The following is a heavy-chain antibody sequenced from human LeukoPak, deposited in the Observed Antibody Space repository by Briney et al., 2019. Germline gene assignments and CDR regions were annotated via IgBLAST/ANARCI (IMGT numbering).Heavy chain of an antibody. D-gene: IGHD1-26*01. CDR3: ARDWNSGSYYRVNYYYYMDV. J-gene: IGHJ6*03. CDR1: GFTFSTYW. CDR2: IKQDGSEK. V-gene: IGHV3-7*01. Sequence: GGSLRLSCEASGFTFSTYWMSWVRQAPGKGLEWVANIKQDGSEKYYVDSVKGRFTISRDNAKNSLYLQMNSLRAEDTAVYYCARDWNSGSYYRVNYYYYMDVWGKGTTVTVSS.